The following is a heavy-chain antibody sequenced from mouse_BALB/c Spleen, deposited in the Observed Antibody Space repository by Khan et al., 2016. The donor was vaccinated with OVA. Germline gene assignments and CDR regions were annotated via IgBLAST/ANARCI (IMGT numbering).Heavy chain of an antibody. CDR2: INPSTGYT. CDR3: ARRGLRWDFDY. V-gene: IGHV1-7*01. D-gene: IGHD1-1*01. Sequence: QVRLQQSGAELAKPGASVKMSCKASGYTFINYWILWVKQRPGQGLEWIGYINPSTGYTEYNQNFKDKATLTADKSSSTAYMQLNSLTSEDSAVYYGARRGLRWDFDYWGQGTTLTVSS. CDR1: GYTFINYW. J-gene: IGHJ2*01.